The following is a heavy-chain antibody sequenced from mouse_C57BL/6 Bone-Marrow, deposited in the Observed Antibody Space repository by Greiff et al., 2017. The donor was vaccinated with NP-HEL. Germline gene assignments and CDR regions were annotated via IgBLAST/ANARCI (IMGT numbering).Heavy chain of an antibody. CDR3: ARHGGYYDYWYFDV. V-gene: IGHV5-6*01. D-gene: IGHD2-3*01. J-gene: IGHJ1*03. CDR1: GFTFSSYG. CDR2: ISSGGSYT. Sequence: EVHLVESGGDLVKPGGSLKLSCAASGFTFSSYGMSWVRQTPDKRLEWVATISSGGSYTYYPDSVKGRFTISSDNAKNTLYLQMSSLKSEDTAMYYCARHGGYYDYWYFDVWGTGTTVTVSS.